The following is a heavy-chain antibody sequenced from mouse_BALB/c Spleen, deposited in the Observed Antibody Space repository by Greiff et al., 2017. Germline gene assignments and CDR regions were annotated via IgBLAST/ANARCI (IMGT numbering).Heavy chain of an antibody. V-gene: IGHV2-2*02. D-gene: IGHD1-1*01. Sequence: QVQLQQSGPGLVQPSQSLSITCTVSGFSLTSYGVHWVRQSPGKGLEWLGVIWSGGSTDYNAAFISRLSISKDNSKSQVFFKMNSLQANDTAIYYCARNYGYGSSSYYAMDYWGQGTSVTVSS. J-gene: IGHJ4*01. CDR1: GFSLTSYG. CDR3: ARNYGYGSSSYYAMDY. CDR2: IWSGGST.